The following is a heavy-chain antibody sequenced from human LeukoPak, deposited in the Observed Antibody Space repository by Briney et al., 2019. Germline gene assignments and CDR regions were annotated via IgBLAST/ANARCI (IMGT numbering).Heavy chain of an antibody. J-gene: IGHJ4*02. Sequence: GRSLRLSCAASGFTVSSNYMNWVRQAPGKGLEWVSDLYRGGSTYYADSVKGRFTISRDTSKNTVYLQMNSLRAEDTAVYYCARGGARQQLVENYFDHWGQGTLVTVSS. CDR2: LYRGGST. D-gene: IGHD6-13*01. CDR1: GFTVSSNY. CDR3: ARGGARQQLVENYFDH. V-gene: IGHV3-53*01.